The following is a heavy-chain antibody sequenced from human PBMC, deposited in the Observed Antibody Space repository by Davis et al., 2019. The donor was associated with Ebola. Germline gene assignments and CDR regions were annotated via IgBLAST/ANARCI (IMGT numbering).Heavy chain of an antibody. D-gene: IGHD2-21*02. V-gene: IGHV2-70*12. Sequence: SGPTLVKPTPTLTLTCTFSGFSLSTSGMRVSWIRQPPGKALEWLGCIDLDDDKFYSTSLKTRLTISKDTSKNQVVLTMTNMDPVDTATYYCSHSPNCGGDCYFDYWGQGTLVTVSS. CDR2: IDLDDDK. CDR3: SHSPNCGGDCYFDY. J-gene: IGHJ4*02. CDR1: GFSLSTSGMR.